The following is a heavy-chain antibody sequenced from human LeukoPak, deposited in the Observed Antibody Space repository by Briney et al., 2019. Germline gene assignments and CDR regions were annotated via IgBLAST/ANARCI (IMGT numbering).Heavy chain of an antibody. Sequence: GGSLRLSCAASGFTFSSYSMNWVRQAPGKGLEWVSSISSSSSYIYYADSVKGRFTISRDNAKNSLYLQMNSLRAEDTAVYYCARDVVLGYCSSTSCYETGWFDPWGQGTLVTASS. J-gene: IGHJ5*02. V-gene: IGHV3-21*01. D-gene: IGHD2-2*01. CDR2: ISSSSSYI. CDR3: ARDVVLGYCSSTSCYETGWFDP. CDR1: GFTFSSYS.